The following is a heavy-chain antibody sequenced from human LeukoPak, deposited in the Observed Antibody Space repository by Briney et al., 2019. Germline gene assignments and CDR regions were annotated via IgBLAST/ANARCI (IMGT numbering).Heavy chain of an antibody. Sequence: ASVKVSCKASGYTFTGYYMHWVRQAPGRGLAWMGWINPNSGGTNYAQKFQGRVTMTRDTSISTAYMELSRLRSDDTAVYYCARDRYSSSWYIRWGQGTLVTVSS. D-gene: IGHD6-13*01. V-gene: IGHV1-2*02. CDR3: ARDRYSSSWYIR. CDR2: INPNSGGT. J-gene: IGHJ4*02. CDR1: GYTFTGYY.